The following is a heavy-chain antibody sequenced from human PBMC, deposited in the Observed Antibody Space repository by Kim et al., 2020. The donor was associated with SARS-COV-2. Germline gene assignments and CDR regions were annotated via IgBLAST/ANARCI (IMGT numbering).Heavy chain of an antibody. D-gene: IGHD2-15*01. Sequence: SETLSLTCTVSGGSISSGGYYWSWIRQPPGKGLEWIGYIYYSGSTYYNPSLKSRVTISVDTSKNQFSLKLSSVTAADTAVYYCARRPRRAHCGNANGGYYDYGMDVWGQGTTVTVSS. CDR3: ARRPRRAHCGNANGGYYDYGMDV. CDR2: IYYSGST. J-gene: IGHJ6*02. V-gene: IGHV4-31*03. CDR1: GGSISSGGYY.